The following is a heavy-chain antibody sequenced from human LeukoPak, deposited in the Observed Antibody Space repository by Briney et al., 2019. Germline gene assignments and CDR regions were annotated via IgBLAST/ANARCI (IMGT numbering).Heavy chain of an antibody. D-gene: IGHD3-22*01. Sequence: GGSLRLSCAASGFTFSTYTMNWVRQAPGKGLEWVSSITTSSSYIYYADSVKGRFTISRDNAKNSLYLQMNSLGAEDTAVYYCARHVVALGFDYWGQGTLVTVSS. J-gene: IGHJ4*02. V-gene: IGHV3-21*01. CDR3: ARHVVALGFDY. CDR1: GFTFSTYT. CDR2: ITTSSSYI.